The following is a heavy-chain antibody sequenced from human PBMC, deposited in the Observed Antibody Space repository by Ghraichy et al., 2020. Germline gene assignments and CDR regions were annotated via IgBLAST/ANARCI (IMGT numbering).Heavy chain of an antibody. J-gene: IGHJ4*02. V-gene: IGHV1-69*04. CDR2: IIPILGIA. Sequence: SVKVSCKASGGTFSSYAISWVRQAPGQGLEWMGRIIPILGIANYAQKFQGRVTITADKSTSTAYMELSSLRSEDTAVYYCAREGSSWNADYWGQGTLVTVFS. CDR3: AREGSSWNADY. D-gene: IGHD1-1*01. CDR1: GGTFSSYA.